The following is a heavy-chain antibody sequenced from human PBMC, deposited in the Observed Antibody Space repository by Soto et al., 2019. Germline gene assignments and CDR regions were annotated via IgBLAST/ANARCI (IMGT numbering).Heavy chain of an antibody. CDR1: GGSITSGNSYS. D-gene: IGHD3-16*01. CDR2: ISRSGST. J-gene: IGHJ5*02. V-gene: IGHV4-30-2*01. Sequence: SETLSLTCAVSGGSITSGNSYSWSWIRQPPGKGLEWIGSISRSGSTSYNPSLKGRVTMSVDKSKNQFSLNLSSVTAADMAVYYCARAVAPYLGTWFDPWGQGTLVTVSS. CDR3: ARAVAPYLGTWFDP.